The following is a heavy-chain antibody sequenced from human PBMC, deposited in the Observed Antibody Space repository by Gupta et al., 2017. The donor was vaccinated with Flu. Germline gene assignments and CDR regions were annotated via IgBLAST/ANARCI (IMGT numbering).Heavy chain of an antibody. CDR3: ARAVGATFFDY. Sequence: CGIRQPPGQGLEWSWEINHTGSTNSYPSLKSRVTISVDTSKTQFSLKLSSVTAADTAVYYCARAVGATFFDYWGQGTLVTVSS. V-gene: IGHV4-34*01. J-gene: IGHJ4*02. CDR2: INHTGST. D-gene: IGHD1-26*01.